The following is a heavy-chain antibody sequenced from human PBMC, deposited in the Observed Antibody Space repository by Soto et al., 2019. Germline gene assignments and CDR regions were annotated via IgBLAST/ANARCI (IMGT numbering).Heavy chain of an antibody. CDR3: ARHSLALRKNNWFDP. J-gene: IGHJ5*02. V-gene: IGHV4-39*01. D-gene: IGHD3-3*02. CDR1: GDSIISSDFY. CDR2: IFYLGSS. Sequence: GTLSLTCTVSGDSIISSDFYWGWVRQPPGKGLEWIGSIFYLGSSYYNPSLKSRVTMSVDTSKNQFSLRLRSVTAADTALYFCARHSLALRKNNWFDPWGQGIMVTVS.